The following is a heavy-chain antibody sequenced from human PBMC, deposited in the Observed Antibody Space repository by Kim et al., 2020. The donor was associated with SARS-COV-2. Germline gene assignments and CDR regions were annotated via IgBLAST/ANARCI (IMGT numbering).Heavy chain of an antibody. Sequence: GGSLRLSCAASGFTFSSNAMSWVRQAPGKGLEWVSGISNSGGSIYYADPVKGRFTISRDNSKNTVYLQMNSLRAEDTAVYYCAKYRGSGIVYGHFDYWGQGTLVTVSS. CDR3: AKYRGSGIVYGHFDY. D-gene: IGHD1-26*01. V-gene: IGHV3-23*01. J-gene: IGHJ4*02. CDR2: ISNSGGSI. CDR1: GFTFSSNA.